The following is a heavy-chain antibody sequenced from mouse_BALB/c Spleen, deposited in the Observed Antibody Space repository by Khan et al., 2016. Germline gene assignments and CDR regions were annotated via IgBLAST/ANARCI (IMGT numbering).Heavy chain of an antibody. V-gene: IGHV1S136*01. D-gene: IGHD1-1*01. CDR1: GYTFTNYI. CDR2: INPYNDGT. CDR3: ARPPYYYGTTFLDF. J-gene: IGHJ2*01. Sequence: VQLQQPGPELVKPGASVKMSCMVSGYTFTNYIIHWVKQRPGQGLEWIGYINPYNDGTKYNEKFKGKATLTSDKSSSTAYMELSSLTSEDSAVYYCARPPYYYGTTFLDFWGQGTALTVSS.